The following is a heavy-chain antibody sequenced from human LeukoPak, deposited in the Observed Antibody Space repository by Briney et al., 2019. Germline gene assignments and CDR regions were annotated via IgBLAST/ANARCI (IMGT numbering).Heavy chain of an antibody. D-gene: IGHD3-3*01. CDR3: ARGMLSSAGYHWYYYMDV. V-gene: IGHV3-21*01. CDR1: GFTFSTYS. Sequence: NPGGSLRLSCAASGFTFSTYSVNWVRQAPGKGLEWVSSISSSSSYIYYADSVKGRFTISGDNAKNSLYLQMMSLRAEDTAVYYCARGMLSSAGYHWYYYMDVWGKGAMVTVSS. J-gene: IGHJ6*03. CDR2: ISSSSSYI.